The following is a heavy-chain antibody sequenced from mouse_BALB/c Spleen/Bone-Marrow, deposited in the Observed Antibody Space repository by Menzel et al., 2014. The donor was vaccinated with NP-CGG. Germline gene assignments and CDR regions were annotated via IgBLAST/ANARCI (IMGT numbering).Heavy chain of an antibody. J-gene: IGHJ3*01. CDR1: GFTFSSYA. Sequence: EVKLMESGGGLVKPGGSLKLSCAASGFTFSSYAMSWVRQTPEERLEWVASISSGGSTYYPDSVKGRFTISRDNARNILYLQMSSLRSEDTAMYYCARAGTTASAWFAYWGQGTLVTVSA. CDR2: ISSGGST. V-gene: IGHV5-6-5*01. D-gene: IGHD1-2*01. CDR3: ARAGTTASAWFAY.